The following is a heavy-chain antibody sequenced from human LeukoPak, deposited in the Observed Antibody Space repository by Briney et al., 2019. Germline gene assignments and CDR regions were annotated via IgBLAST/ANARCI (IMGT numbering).Heavy chain of an antibody. V-gene: IGHV4-39*01. CDR3: ARHHYCSTTSCYKPGGYFDY. CDR2: IDYSGST. Sequence: SETLSLTCTVSGGSISSSSYYWGWIRQPPGKGLEWIGRIDYSGSTYYNPSLKSRVTISVDTSKNQFSLKLSSVTAADTAVYYCARHHYCSTTSCYKPGGYFDYWGQGTLVTVSS. CDR1: GGSISSSSYY. J-gene: IGHJ4*02. D-gene: IGHD2-2*02.